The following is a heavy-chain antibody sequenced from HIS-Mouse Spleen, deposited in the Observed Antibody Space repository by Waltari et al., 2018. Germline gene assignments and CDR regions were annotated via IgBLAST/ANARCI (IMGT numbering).Heavy chain of an antibody. CDR1: GFTLSSYG. Sequence: QVQLVESGGGVVQPGRSRRLSWAASGFTLSSYGMHWVRQAPGKGLEWVAVISYDGRNKYYADSVKGRFTISRDNSKNTLYLQMNSLRAEDTAVYYCAKASSGWLDYWGQGTLVTVSS. CDR3: AKASSGWLDY. J-gene: IGHJ4*02. D-gene: IGHD6-19*01. CDR2: ISYDGRNK. V-gene: IGHV3-30*18.